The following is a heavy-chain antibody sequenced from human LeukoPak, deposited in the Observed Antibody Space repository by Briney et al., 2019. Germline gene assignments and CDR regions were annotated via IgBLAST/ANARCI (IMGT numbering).Heavy chain of an antibody. CDR2: FDPEDGET. CDR3: ATVLSGTIAFDI. Sequence: ASVKVSCKVSGYTLTELSMHWVRQAPGKGLEWMGGFDPEDGETIYAQKFQGRVTMTEDTSTDTAYMELSSLRSEDTAVYYCATVLSGTIAFDIWGQGTMVTVSS. J-gene: IGHJ3*02. CDR1: GYTLTELS. V-gene: IGHV1-24*01. D-gene: IGHD1-26*01.